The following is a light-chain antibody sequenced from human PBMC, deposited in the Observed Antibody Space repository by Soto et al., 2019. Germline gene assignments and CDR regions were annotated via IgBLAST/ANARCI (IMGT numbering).Light chain of an antibody. Sequence: EIVVTQSPATLSLSPGERATLSCRASQSVSSYLAWYQQKPGQAPRLLIYGASSRPTGIPDRFSGSGSGTDFTLTISRLEPEDFAVYYCQQYGSSSTFGQGTRLEIK. CDR2: GAS. J-gene: IGKJ5*01. CDR3: QQYGSSST. CDR1: QSVSSY. V-gene: IGKV3-20*01.